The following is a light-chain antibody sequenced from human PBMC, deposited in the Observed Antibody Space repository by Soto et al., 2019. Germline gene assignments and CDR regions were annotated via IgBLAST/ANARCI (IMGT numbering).Light chain of an antibody. CDR2: GAS. Sequence: ENVLTQSPGTLSLSPGEEATLSCRASQSVNNNYLAWYQQIPGQPPSLLIYGASSRATGIPDRFSGRGSGTDFTLTISRLEPEDFSVYYCQQYAICPRTFGQGTKVEIK. CDR3: QQYAICPRT. V-gene: IGKV3-20*01. CDR1: QSVNNNY. J-gene: IGKJ1*01.